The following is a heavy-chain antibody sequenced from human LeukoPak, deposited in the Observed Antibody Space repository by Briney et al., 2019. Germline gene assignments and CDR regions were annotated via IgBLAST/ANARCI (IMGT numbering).Heavy chain of an antibody. CDR1: GGSISSGGYY. CDR2: IYYSGST. V-gene: IGHV4-31*03. Sequence: PSQTLSLTCTVSGGSISSGGYYWSWIRLHPGKGLEWIGYIYYSGSTYYNPSLKSRVTISVDTSKNQFSLKLSSVTAADTAVYYCARVAAGTPVWYFDYWGQGTLVTVSS. CDR3: ARVAAGTPVWYFDY. J-gene: IGHJ4*02. D-gene: IGHD6-13*01.